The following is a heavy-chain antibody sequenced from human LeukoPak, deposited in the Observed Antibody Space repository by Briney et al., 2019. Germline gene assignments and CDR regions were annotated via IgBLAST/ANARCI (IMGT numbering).Heavy chain of an antibody. CDR3: ARGGLVGADWSGFDY. CDR1: GFTFSSYW. Sequence: GGSLRLSCAASGFTFSSYWMHWVRQAPGKGLVWVSRINSDGSSTSYADSVKGRFTISRDNAKKTLYLQMNSLRAEDTAVYYCARGGLVGADWSGFDYWGQGTLVTVSS. D-gene: IGHD1-26*01. J-gene: IGHJ4*02. CDR2: INSDGSST. V-gene: IGHV3-74*01.